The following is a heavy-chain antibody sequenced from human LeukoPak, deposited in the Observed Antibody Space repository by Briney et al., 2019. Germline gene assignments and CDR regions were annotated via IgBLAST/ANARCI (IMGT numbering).Heavy chain of an antibody. Sequence: GGSLRLSCAVSGFTVSSNFVNWIRQAPGKGLEWVSVIYTGGGTYYADSVKGRFTISRDNSKNTLYLQMNSLRAEDTAVYYCARDFSFDYWGQGTLVTVSS. V-gene: IGHV3-66*01. CDR2: IYTGGGT. J-gene: IGHJ4*02. CDR1: GFTVSSNF. CDR3: ARDFSFDY.